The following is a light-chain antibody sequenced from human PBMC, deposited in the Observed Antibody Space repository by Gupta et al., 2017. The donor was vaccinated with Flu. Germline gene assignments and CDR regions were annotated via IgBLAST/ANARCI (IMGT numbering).Light chain of an antibody. V-gene: IGLV2-23*01. CDR1: SSDVGGYNL. CDR2: EGS. Sequence: SALTQPASVSGSPGQSIPISCTGTSSDVGGYNLVSWYQQHAGKAPKLMIYEGSKRPSGVSYRSSGTKSGTTASVTISGLQTEDEADYYCSSQAGSSNGWVFGGGTKLTVL. J-gene: IGLJ3*02. CDR3: SSQAGSSNGWV.